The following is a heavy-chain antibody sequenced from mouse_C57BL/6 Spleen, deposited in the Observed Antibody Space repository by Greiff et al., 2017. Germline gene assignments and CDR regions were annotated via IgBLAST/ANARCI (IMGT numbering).Heavy chain of an antibody. CDR3: ARRDDGYLFDY. CDR1: GYTFTNYW. CDR2: IYPGGGYT. Sequence: QVHVKQSGAELVRPGTSVKMSCKASGYTFTNYWIGWAKQRPGHGLEWIGDIYPGGGYTNYNEKFKGKATLTADKSSSTAYMQFSSLTSEDSAIYYCARRDDGYLFDYWGQGTTLTVSS. V-gene: IGHV1-63*01. J-gene: IGHJ2*01. D-gene: IGHD2-3*01.